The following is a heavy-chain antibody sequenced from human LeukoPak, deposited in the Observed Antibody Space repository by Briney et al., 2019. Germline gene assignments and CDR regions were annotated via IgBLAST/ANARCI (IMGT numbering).Heavy chain of an antibody. V-gene: IGHV1-46*01. Sequence: ASVTVSSTASGFTFTGYYMHWVRQAPGQGLEWMGIINPSGHITNYAQKFQGRLTVTRDTPTSTVYMELSSLRSDDTAVYYCVRDNSIADRGWLFDPWGQGTLVTVSS. CDR2: INPSGHIT. D-gene: IGHD2-15*01. CDR3: VRDNSIADRGWLFDP. CDR1: GFTFTGYY. J-gene: IGHJ5*02.